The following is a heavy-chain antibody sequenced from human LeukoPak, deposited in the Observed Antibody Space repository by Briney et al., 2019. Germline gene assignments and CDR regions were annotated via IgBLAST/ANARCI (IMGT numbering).Heavy chain of an antibody. CDR1: GFTFSTYA. Sequence: GGSLRLSCAASGFTFSTYAMSWVRQVPGKGLEWVSGISNTAGFTYYADSVKGRFTISRDNSKNTLYLQLNSLRAEDTAVYYCAKSNYYCSDSCQPDDAFDVWGQGTMVTVSS. CDR3: AKSNYYCSDSCQPDDAFDV. CDR2: ISNTAGFT. J-gene: IGHJ3*01. V-gene: IGHV3-23*01. D-gene: IGHD2-15*01.